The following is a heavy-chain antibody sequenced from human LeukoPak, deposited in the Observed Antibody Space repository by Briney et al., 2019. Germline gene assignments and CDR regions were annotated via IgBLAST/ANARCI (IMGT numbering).Heavy chain of an antibody. D-gene: IGHD3-22*01. CDR3: ARLLDNDSSGNPDTFDM. CDR1: GGSMSSHY. J-gene: IGHJ3*02. Sequence: KPSETLSLTCTVSGGSMSSHYWSWIRQPPGKGLEWIGYIYYSGRTYYNPSLQSRVTISVGTSKNHFSLKLTSVTAADTAVYYCARLLDNDSSGNPDTFDMWGQGTMVTFSS. V-gene: IGHV4-59*11. CDR2: IYYSGRT.